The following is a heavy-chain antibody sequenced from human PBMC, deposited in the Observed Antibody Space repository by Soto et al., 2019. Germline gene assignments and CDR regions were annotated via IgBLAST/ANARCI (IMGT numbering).Heavy chain of an antibody. CDR1: GGTFSSYA. CDR3: ARGFDFWSGYTRHGMDV. CDR2: IIPIFGTA. J-gene: IGHJ6*02. D-gene: IGHD3-3*01. V-gene: IGHV1-69*06. Sequence: QVQLVQSGAEVKKPGSSVKVSCKASGGTFSSYAISWVRQAPGQGLEWMGGIIPIFGTANYAQKFQGRVTITADKSTSTAYMELVSLRSEDTAVYYCARGFDFWSGYTRHGMDVWGQGTTVTVSS.